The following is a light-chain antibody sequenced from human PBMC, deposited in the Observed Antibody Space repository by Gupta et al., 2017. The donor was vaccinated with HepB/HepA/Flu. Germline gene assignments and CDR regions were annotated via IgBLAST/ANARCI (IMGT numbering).Light chain of an antibody. J-gene: IGLJ2*01. CDR2: LEGSGSY. CDR3: ETWDSNTVV. CDR1: SGHSSYI. Sequence: QPVLTQSSSASASLGSSVKLTCTLSSGHSSYIIAWHQQQPGKAPRYLMKLEGSGSYNKGSGVPDRLSGSSSGADRYLTISNLQSEDEADYYCETWDSNTVVFGGGTKLTVL. V-gene: IGLV4-60*03.